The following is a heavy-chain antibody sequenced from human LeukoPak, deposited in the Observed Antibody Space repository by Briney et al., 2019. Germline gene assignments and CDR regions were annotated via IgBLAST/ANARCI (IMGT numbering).Heavy chain of an antibody. Sequence: GGSLRLSCAASGFTFSSCAMSWVRQAPGKGLEWVSAISGSGGSTYYADSVKGRFTISRDNAKNSLYLQMNSLRAEDTAVYYCARVTVHRGFDYWGQGTLVTVSS. D-gene: IGHD4-17*01. CDR3: ARVTVHRGFDY. J-gene: IGHJ4*02. V-gene: IGHV3-23*01. CDR1: GFTFSSCA. CDR2: ISGSGGST.